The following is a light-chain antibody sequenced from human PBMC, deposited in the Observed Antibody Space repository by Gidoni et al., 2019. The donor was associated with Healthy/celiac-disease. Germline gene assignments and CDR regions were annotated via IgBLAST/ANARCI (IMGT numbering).Light chain of an antibody. J-gene: IGLJ3*02. V-gene: IGLV2-23*01. CDR1: SSAVGSYNL. Sequence: QSALTQPASVSGSPGPSITISCTGTSSAVGSYNLVSWYQQHTGKAPKLMIYEGSKRPSGVSNRFSGSKSGNTASLTISGLQAEDEADYYCCSYAGSSTWVFGGGTKLTVL. CDR3: CSYAGSSTWV. CDR2: EGS.